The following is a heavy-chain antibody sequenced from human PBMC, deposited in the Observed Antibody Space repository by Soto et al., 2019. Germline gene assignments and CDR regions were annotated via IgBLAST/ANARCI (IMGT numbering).Heavy chain of an antibody. Sequence: SETLSVTWAVARGSIRSIDGWRCLPQPPGKGLAWIGYIYDSGSTNYNPSLKSRVTISVDTSKNQFSLKLSSVTAADTAVYYCARHGGAGIVATIRYFDYWGQGTLVTVSS. J-gene: IGHJ4*02. CDR3: ARHGGAGIVATIRYFDY. V-gene: IGHV4-4*02. CDR1: RGSIRSIDG. CDR2: IYDSGST. D-gene: IGHD5-12*01.